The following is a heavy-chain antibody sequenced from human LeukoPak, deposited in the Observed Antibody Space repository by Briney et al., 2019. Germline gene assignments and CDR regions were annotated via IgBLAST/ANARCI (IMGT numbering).Heavy chain of an antibody. J-gene: IGHJ2*01. CDR2: INPNSGGT. CDR1: GYTFTGYY. V-gene: IGHV1-2*02. D-gene: IGHD6-19*01. CDR3: ARDREQWLVYLYFDL. Sequence: ASVTVSCKASGYTFTGYYMQWVRQAPGQGLEGMGWINPNSGGTNYAQKFQGRVTMTRDTSISTAYMELSRLRSDDTAVYYCARDREQWLVYLYFDLWGRVILVTVSS.